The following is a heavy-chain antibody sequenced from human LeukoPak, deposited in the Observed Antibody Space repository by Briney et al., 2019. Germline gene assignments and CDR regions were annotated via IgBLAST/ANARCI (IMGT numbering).Heavy chain of an antibody. CDR2: ISADHAT. Sequence: GGSLRLSCAASGFTFSHYPMSWLRQAPGKGLEGVAAISADHATYDADSMKGRFTISRDNSKNTLYLQMNGLRAEDTAVYYCAKDTEGVRGNFLFEYWGQGTLVTVSS. J-gene: IGHJ4*02. V-gene: IGHV3-23*01. CDR3: AKDTEGVRGNFLFEY. CDR1: GFTFSHYP. D-gene: IGHD2-8*01.